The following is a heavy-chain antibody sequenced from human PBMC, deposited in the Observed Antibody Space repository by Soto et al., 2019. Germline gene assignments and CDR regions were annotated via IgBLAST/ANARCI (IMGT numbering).Heavy chain of an antibody. J-gene: IGHJ4*02. Sequence: QVQLVQSGAEVKKPGASVKVSCKASGYTFNSYGISWVRQAPGQGLEWMGWISAYNDNTNYAQNLQGRVTMTTDTPTRTAYMELRGLRSDDTAVCDCARESHPADYWGQGTLVTVSS. CDR1: GYTFNSYG. CDR2: ISAYNDNT. CDR3: ARESHPADY. V-gene: IGHV1-18*01.